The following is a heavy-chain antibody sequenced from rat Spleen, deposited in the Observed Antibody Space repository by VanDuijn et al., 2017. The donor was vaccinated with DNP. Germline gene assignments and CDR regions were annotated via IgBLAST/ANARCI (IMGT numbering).Heavy chain of an antibody. CDR3: TTRNSGYGGYFDY. V-gene: IGHV5-20*01. J-gene: IGHJ2*01. Sequence: EVQLVESGGGLVQPGRSLKLSCAASGFTFSDYYMAWVRQAPTRGLEWVASVSYGGDTTYYRDSVKGRFTISRYNGKSSLYLQMDSLRSEDTASYFCTTRNSGYGGYFDYWGQGVMVTVSS. D-gene: IGHD4-3*01. CDR1: GFTFSDYY. CDR2: VSYGGDTT.